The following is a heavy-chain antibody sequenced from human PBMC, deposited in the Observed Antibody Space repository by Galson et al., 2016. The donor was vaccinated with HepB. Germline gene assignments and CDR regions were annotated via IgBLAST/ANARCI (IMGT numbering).Heavy chain of an antibody. CDR3: ARMLCGGGGDWFDS. CDR2: IDWDDDK. V-gene: IGHV2-70*11. Sequence: ALVKPTQTLTLTCTFSGFSLSTNGMCVSWIRQPPGKALEWLARIDWDDDKSYSTSLKTRLTISKDTSKNQVVLTMTNMDPVDTATFYCARMLCGGGGDWFDSWGQGTLVTVSS. J-gene: IGHJ5*01. D-gene: IGHD2-21*01. CDR1: GFSLSTNGMC.